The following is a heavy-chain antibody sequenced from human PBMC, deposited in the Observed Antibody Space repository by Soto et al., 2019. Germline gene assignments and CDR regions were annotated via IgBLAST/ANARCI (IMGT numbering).Heavy chain of an antibody. Sequence: EVQLLESGGGLVQPGGSLRLSCAASGFTFSSYAMSWVRQAPGKGLEWVSAISGSGGSTYYADSVKGRFTISRDNSKNTLYLQMNSLRAEDTAVYYCAKGSAMVRGVIYYYGMDVWGQETTVTVSS. D-gene: IGHD3-10*01. J-gene: IGHJ6*02. CDR1: GFTFSSYA. V-gene: IGHV3-23*01. CDR3: AKGSAMVRGVIYYYGMDV. CDR2: ISGSGGST.